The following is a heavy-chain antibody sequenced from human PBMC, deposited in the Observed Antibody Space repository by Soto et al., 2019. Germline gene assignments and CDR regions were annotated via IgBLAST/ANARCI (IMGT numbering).Heavy chain of an antibody. Sequence: QLQLQESGSGLVKPSQTLSLTCAVSGGSISSGGYSCNWIRQPPGKGLEWIGYIYHSGSTYYNPPLKSRVTISVDRAKNQFSLKLSSVTAADTAVYDCSRGRTTVTTFDYWGQGTLVTVSS. J-gene: IGHJ4*02. V-gene: IGHV4-30-2*01. D-gene: IGHD4-17*01. CDR1: GGSISSGGYS. CDR2: IYHSGST. CDR3: SRGRTTVTTFDY.